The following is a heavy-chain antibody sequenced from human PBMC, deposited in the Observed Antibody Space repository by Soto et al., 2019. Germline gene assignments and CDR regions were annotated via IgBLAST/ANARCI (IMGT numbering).Heavy chain of an antibody. V-gene: IGHV4-30-4*01. J-gene: IGHJ5*02. Sequence: SETLSRTCTVAGCSISSCDYYWIGIRQPPGKGLEWIGYIYYSGSTYYSPSLKSRVTISVDTSKNQFSLKLSSVTAADTAVYYCARDPRPPGGSSATADPWGQGTLVTVSS. CDR2: IYYSGST. CDR1: GCSISSCDYY. D-gene: IGHD2-15*01. CDR3: ARDPRPPGGSSATADP.